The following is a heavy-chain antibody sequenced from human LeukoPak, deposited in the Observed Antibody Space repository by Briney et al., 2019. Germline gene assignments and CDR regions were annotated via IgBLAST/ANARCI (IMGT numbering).Heavy chain of an antibody. CDR2: ISGYNGNT. J-gene: IGHJ4*02. V-gene: IGHV1-18*01. CDR1: GYTFTSYG. D-gene: IGHD3-9*01. CDR3: ARALYGDILTGMPQPYYFDY. Sequence: GASVKVSCKASGYTFTSYGVSWVRQAPGQGLEWMGWISGYNGNTSYAQKFQGRVTMTTEIFTSTAYMELRSLRSDDTAAYYCARALYGDILTGMPQPYYFDYWGQGTLVTVSS.